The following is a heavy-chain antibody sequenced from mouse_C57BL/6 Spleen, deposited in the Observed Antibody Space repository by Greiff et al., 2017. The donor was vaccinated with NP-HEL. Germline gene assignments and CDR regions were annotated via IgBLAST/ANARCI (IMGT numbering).Heavy chain of an antibody. CDR3: ARREDTTVVAKGYFDY. D-gene: IGHD1-1*01. V-gene: IGHV8-12*01. CDR1: GFSLSTSGMG. J-gene: IGHJ2*01. Sequence: QVTLNECGPGILQSSQTLSLTCSFSGFSLSTSGMGVSWIRQPSGKGLEWLAHIYWDDDTRSNPSLKSRLTISQDTSRNQVFLKITSVDTADTATYYCARREDTTVVAKGYFDYWGQGTTLTVSS. CDR2: IYWDDDT.